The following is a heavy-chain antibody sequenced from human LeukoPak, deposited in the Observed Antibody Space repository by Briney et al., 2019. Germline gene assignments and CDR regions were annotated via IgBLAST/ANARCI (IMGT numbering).Heavy chain of an antibody. CDR3: ARELVAPRPHNDYYFYMDV. CDR2: ILTTGST. D-gene: IGHD5-12*01. J-gene: IGHJ6*03. V-gene: IGHV4-4*07. CDR1: GGSFSGYY. Sequence: PSETLSLTCAVYGGSFSGYYWTWIRQPAGKGLEWIGRILTTGSTNYNPSLKSRVSISLDTSKKQISLNLTSVTAADTAVYYCARELVAPRPHNDYYFYMDVWGKGTTVTVSS.